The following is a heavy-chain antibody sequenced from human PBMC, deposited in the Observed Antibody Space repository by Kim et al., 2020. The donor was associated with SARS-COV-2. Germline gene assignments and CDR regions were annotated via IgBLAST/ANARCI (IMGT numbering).Heavy chain of an antibody. CDR1: GGSISSYY. Sequence: SETLSLTCTVSGGSISSYYWSWIRQPPGKGLEWIGYIYYSGSTNYNPSLKSRVTISVDTSKNQFSLKLSSVTAADTAVYYCARNYGSGSDYYGMDVWGQGTTVTVSS. CDR3: ARNYGSGSDYYGMDV. D-gene: IGHD3-10*01. V-gene: IGHV4-59*13. J-gene: IGHJ6*02. CDR2: IYYSGST.